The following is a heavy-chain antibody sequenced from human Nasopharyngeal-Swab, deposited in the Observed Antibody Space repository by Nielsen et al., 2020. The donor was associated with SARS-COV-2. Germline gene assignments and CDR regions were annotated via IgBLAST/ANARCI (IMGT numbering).Heavy chain of an antibody. CDR2: ISWNSGSI. D-gene: IGHD3-22*01. J-gene: IGHJ4*02. CDR1: GFTFDYYA. Sequence: SLKISCASSGFTFDYYAIHWVRQAPGKGLEWVSGISWNSGSIGYADSVKGRFTISRDNSNNSLYLQMNSLRAEDTALYYCAKLYDSSGYNDYWGQGTLVTVSS. CDR3: AKLYDSSGYNDY. V-gene: IGHV3-9*01.